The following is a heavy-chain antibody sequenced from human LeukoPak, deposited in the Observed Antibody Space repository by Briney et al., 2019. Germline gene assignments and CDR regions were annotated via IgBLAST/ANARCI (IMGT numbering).Heavy chain of an antibody. CDR2: ISTNGDTT. CDR3: GRGGSTWYYPYFDC. J-gene: IGHJ4*02. CDR1: GFTFSSYA. V-gene: IGHV3-64*01. Sequence: PGGSLRLSCAASGFTFSSYAMHWVRQAPGKGLEYVSPISTNGDTTYYANSVRGRFTISRDNSKNTLYIQMGSLRAEDMSVYNCGRGGSTWYYPYFDCWGEGSLVSVSP. D-gene: IGHD6-13*01.